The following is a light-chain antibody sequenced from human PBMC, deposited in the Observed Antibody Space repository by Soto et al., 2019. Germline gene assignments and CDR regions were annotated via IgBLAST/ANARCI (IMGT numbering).Light chain of an antibody. CDR3: QQSLGSHPN. CDR1: QSVATF. Sequence: DIQMTQSPSSLSASVGDRVTISCRASQSVATFLNWYQHRPGKAPRLLIYGVSTLQSGVPSRFSGGGYVTDFTLTISSLQPEDFATYICQQSLGSHPNFGEGTKVDIX. V-gene: IGKV1-39*01. J-gene: IGKJ2*01. CDR2: GVS.